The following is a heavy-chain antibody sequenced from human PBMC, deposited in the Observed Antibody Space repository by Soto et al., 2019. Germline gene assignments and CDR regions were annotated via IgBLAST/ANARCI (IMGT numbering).Heavy chain of an antibody. CDR3: ATLPYSNNWYIDY. CDR1: GCSISSSNYY. Sequence: PSETLSLTCTVSGCSISSSNYYWDWIRQPPGKGLEWIGSIYYSGSTYYNPSLKSRVTISVDTSKNQFSLKLSSVTAADTAVYYCATLPYSNNWYIDYWGQGTLVTVSS. CDR2: IYYSGST. V-gene: IGHV4-39*01. D-gene: IGHD6-13*01. J-gene: IGHJ4*02.